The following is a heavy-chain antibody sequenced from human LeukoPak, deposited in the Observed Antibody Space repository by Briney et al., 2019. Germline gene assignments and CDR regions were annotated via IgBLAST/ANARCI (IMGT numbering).Heavy chain of an antibody. Sequence: GASVKVSCKASGYIFSSYGISWVRQAPGQGLEWMGWISGYSGNTKYSQRLQGRVSMTTDTSTSTSYMELRSLRSDDTAVYYCARDSLDCSTTSCHSFDPWGRGTLVTVSS. V-gene: IGHV1-18*01. CDR2: ISGYSGNT. D-gene: IGHD2-2*01. J-gene: IGHJ5*02. CDR1: GYIFSSYG. CDR3: ARDSLDCSTTSCHSFDP.